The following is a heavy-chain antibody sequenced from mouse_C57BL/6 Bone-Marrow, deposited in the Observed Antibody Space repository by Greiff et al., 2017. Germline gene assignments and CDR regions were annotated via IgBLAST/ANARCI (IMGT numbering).Heavy chain of an antibody. D-gene: IGHD2-3*01. CDR1: GYTFTDYE. J-gene: IGHJ4*01. CDR2: IDPETGGT. CDR3: TNYDGYYDYAMDY. Sequence: QVQLQQSGAELVRPGASVTLSCKASGYTFTDYEMHWVKQTPVHGLEWIGAIDPETGGTAYNQKFKGKAILTADKSSSTAYMGLRSLTSEDSAVYYCTNYDGYYDYAMDYWGQGTSVTVSS. V-gene: IGHV1-15*01.